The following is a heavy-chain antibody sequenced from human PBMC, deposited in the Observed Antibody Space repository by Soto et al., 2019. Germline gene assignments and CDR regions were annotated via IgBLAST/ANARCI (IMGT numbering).Heavy chain of an antibody. CDR2: TSGSGGST. CDR3: AKRSSRSWSGGDYYCYYVWDV. CDR1: AFTLSSYA. V-gene: IGHV3-23*01. Sequence: PGVSLRRSCAAAAFTLSSYAMSWVRQAPGEGLDWVTATSGSGGSTYYADAVKGGFTISRENSNNTPYLQMNSLKDEDTAVYYRAKRSSRSWSGGDYYCYYVWDVWGPGTTVAVS. J-gene: IGHJ6*02. D-gene: IGHD6-13*01.